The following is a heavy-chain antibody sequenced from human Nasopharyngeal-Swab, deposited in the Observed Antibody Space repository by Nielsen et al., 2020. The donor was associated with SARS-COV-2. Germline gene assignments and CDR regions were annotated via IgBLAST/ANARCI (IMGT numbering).Heavy chain of an antibody. CDR2: INTNTGNP. J-gene: IGHJ3*02. V-gene: IGHV7-4-1*02. D-gene: IGHD3-22*01. CDR3: ASHYDSSGYYYRFLGAFDI. Sequence: WVRQAPGQGLEWMGWINTNTGNPTYAQGFTGRFVFSLDTSVSTAYLQISSLKAEDTAVYNCASHYDSSGYYYRFLGAFDIWGQGTMVTVSS.